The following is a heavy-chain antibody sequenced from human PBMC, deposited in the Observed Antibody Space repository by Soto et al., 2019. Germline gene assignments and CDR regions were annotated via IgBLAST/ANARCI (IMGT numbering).Heavy chain of an antibody. CDR1: GFRFSIYS. V-gene: IGHV3-48*02. J-gene: IGHJ4*02. CDR2: ITSDTKTI. Sequence: EVQLVESVGNLVQPVGSLRLSCAASGFRFSIYSMNWVRQAPGKGLEWSAYITSDTKTIKYADSVRGRFTISRDNGKNSVYLQMNSLRDEDTAVYYCARSVEGHFDYWGQGTVVTVSA. D-gene: IGHD6-19*01. CDR3: ARSVEGHFDY.